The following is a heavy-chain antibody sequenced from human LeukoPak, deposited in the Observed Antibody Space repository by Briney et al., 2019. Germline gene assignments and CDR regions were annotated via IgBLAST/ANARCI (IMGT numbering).Heavy chain of an antibody. J-gene: IGHJ4*02. CDR2: INTNSITI. CDR3: ARDRLGGSFDY. Sequence: GGSLRLSCAASGFTFSSYDINWVRQAPGKGLEWISFINTNSITIYYADSVKGRFTISRDNAKNSLYLEMSSLRAEDTAVYYCARDRLGGSFDYWAREPWSPCPQ. D-gene: IGHD1-26*01. CDR1: GFTFSSYD. V-gene: IGHV3-48*01.